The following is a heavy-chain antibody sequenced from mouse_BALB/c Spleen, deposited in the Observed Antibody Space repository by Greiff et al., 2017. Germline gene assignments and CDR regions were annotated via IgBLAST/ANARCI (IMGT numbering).Heavy chain of an antibody. CDR2: ISSGGSYT. Sequence: EVQVVESGGDLVKPGGSLKLSCAASGFTFSSYGMSWVRQTPDKRLEWVATISSGGSYTYYPDSVKGRFTIARDNAKNTLYLQMSSLKSEDTAMYYCARREITTVPPFDYWGRGTTLTVSS. CDR3: ARREITTVPPFDY. V-gene: IGHV5-6*01. CDR1: GFTFSSYG. D-gene: IGHD1-1*01. J-gene: IGHJ2*01.